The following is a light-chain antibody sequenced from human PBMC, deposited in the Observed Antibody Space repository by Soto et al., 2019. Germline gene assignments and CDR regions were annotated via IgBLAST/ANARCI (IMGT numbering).Light chain of an antibody. CDR3: QTWGTGSHGV. V-gene: IGLV4-69*01. CDR1: SGHSSYA. Sequence: QPVLTQSPSASASLGASVKLTCTLSSGHSSYAIAWHQQQPEKGPRYLMKLNSDGSHSKGAGIPDRFSGSSSGAERSLTITGLQSEDEADYYCQTWGTGSHGVFGGGTKLTVL. J-gene: IGLJ3*02. CDR2: LNSDGSH.